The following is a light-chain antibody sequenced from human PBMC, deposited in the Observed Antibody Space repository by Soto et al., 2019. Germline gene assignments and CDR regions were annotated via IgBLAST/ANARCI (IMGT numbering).Light chain of an antibody. V-gene: IGKV1-39*01. CDR1: RMIGRY. Sequence: DIQMTQSPSSLSASVGDRVTITCRASRMIGRYLNWYQEKPGKAPNVVIFTASSLQSGVPSRFNGSGSGTEFTLTISSLQPEDFANYYCQQSYSIPMTFGQGTRLEIK. CDR2: TAS. CDR3: QQSYSIPMT. J-gene: IGKJ5*01.